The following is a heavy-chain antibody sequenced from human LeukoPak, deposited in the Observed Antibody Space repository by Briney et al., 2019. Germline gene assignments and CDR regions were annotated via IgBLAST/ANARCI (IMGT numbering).Heavy chain of an antibody. CDR1: GYTFTGYY. Sequence: ASVKVSCKASGYTFTGYYMHWVRQAPGQGLEWMGWINTNTGNPTYAQGFTGRFVFSLDTSVSTAYLQISSLKAEDTAVYYCARRPHYGSGEEYYYYYYMDVWGKGTTVTVSS. J-gene: IGHJ6*03. D-gene: IGHD3-10*01. CDR2: INTNTGNP. V-gene: IGHV7-4-1*02. CDR3: ARRPHYGSGEEYYYYYYMDV.